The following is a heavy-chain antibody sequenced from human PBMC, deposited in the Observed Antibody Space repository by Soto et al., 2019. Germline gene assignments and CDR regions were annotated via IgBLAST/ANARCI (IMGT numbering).Heavy chain of an antibody. D-gene: IGHD3-10*01. CDR1: GLPFRGKA. J-gene: IGHJ4*02. CDR2: ISGSGGST. CDR3: ARGGRAYFDY. Sequence: EVQLLESGGAWDRPGGPLRPSGEAPGLPFRGKALSWVRQAPGKGLEWVPAISGSGGSTYYAASVKGRFTISRDNSKNTLYLQMNSLRAEDTAVYYCARGGRAYFDYWGQGTLVTVSS. V-gene: IGHV3-23*01.